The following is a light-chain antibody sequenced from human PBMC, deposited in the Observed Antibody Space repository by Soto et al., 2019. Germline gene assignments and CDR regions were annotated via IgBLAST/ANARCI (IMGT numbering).Light chain of an antibody. Sequence: EIVLTQSPGTLALAPGERATLSCRASQSVNSNYLTWYQQKRGQAPRLLIHGASSRATGIPDRFSGSGSGTDFTLTISRLEPEDFAVYYCQQYGSSPFTFGPGTKVGIK. J-gene: IGKJ3*01. CDR1: QSVNSNY. CDR3: QQYGSSPFT. V-gene: IGKV3-20*01. CDR2: GAS.